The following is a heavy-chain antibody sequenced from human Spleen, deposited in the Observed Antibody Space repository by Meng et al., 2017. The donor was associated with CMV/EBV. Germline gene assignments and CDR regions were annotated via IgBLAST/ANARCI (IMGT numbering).Heavy chain of an antibody. CDR1: GFTFSSYT. J-gene: IGHJ4*02. Sequence: ETLSLTCAASGFTFSSYTMNWVRQAPGKGLEWVSSISSSSSYIYYADSVKGRFTISRDNAKNSLYLQMNSLRAEDTAVYYCASARYFDYWGQGTLVTVSS. V-gene: IGHV3-21*01. CDR3: ASARYFDY. CDR2: ISSSSSYI.